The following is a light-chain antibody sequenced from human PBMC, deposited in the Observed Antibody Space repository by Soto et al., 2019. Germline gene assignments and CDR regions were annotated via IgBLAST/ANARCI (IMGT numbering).Light chain of an antibody. CDR2: GAS. CDR3: QQYGSSPIT. CDR1: QSVRSNY. V-gene: IGKV3-20*01. J-gene: IGKJ5*01. Sequence: EIVLTQSPGTLSLSPGERATLSCRASQSVRSNYLTWYQQKPGQAPRLLIFGASSRATGIPDRFSGSGSGTDFTLTISRLEPEDFAVYYCQQYGSSPITFGQGTLLEIK.